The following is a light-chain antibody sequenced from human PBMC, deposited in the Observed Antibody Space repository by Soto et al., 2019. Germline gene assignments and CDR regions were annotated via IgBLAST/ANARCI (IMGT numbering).Light chain of an antibody. CDR1: QTISNH. J-gene: IGKJ5*01. CDR3: QHFNNYL. V-gene: IGKV1-39*01. CDR2: TAS. Sequence: DIQMTQSPTSLSASVGDRVTITCRASQTISNHLNWYQQKPGKAPKLLIYTASSLQSGVPSRFSGSGSGTDFTLTISSLQPEDFATYYCQHFNNYLFGQGTRLEIK.